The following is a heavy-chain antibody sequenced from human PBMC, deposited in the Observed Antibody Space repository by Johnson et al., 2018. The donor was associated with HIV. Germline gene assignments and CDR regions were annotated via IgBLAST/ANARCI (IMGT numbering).Heavy chain of an antibody. D-gene: IGHD6-19*01. CDR1: GFTFSSYA. CDR2: ISYDGNNQ. CDR3: AREPGLVAAFDI. Sequence: QVQLVESGGGVVQPGRSLRLSCAASGFTFSSYAMHWVRQAPGKGLEWVAVISYDGNNQYYRDSVKGRFTISRDNSKNTLYLQMNSLRAEDTAVYYCAREPGLVAAFDIWGQGTMVTVSS. V-gene: IGHV3-30-3*01. J-gene: IGHJ3*02.